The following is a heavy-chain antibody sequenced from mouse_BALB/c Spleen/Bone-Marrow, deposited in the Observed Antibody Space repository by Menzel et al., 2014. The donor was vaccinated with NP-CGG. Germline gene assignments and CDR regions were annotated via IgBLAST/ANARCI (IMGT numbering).Heavy chain of an antibody. CDR3: ARVYGWYFDV. J-gene: IGHJ1*01. CDR2: INNSGGST. V-gene: IGHV5-6-3*01. CDR1: GFTFSSYG. Sequence: EVQLVESGGGLVQPGGSLKLSCVASGFTFSSYGMSWVRQTPDKRLELVATINNSGGSTYYPDSVKGQFTISRDNAKNTLYLQMSSLKSEDTAMYYCARVYGWYFDVWGAGTTVTVSS. D-gene: IGHD1-1*01.